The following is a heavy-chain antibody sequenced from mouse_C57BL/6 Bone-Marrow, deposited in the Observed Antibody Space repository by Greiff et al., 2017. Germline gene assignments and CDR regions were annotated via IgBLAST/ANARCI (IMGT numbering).Heavy chain of an antibody. Sequence: VQLQQPGAELVRPGTSVKLSCKASGYTFTSYWMHWVKQRPGQGLEWIGVIDPSDSYTNYNQKFKGKATLTVDTSSSTAYMQLSSLTSEDSAVYYCALGLYAMDYWGQGTSVTVSS. CDR1: GYTFTSYW. J-gene: IGHJ4*01. V-gene: IGHV1-59*01. CDR3: ALGLYAMDY. CDR2: IDPSDSYT. D-gene: IGHD4-1*01.